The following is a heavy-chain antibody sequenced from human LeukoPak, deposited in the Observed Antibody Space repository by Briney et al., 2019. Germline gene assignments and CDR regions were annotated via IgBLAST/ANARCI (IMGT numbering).Heavy chain of an antibody. Sequence: PGGSLRLSCAASGFTFSNAWMSWVRQAPGKGLEWVGRIKSTTNGGTTDYAAPVKGRFTISRDDSKNTLYLQMNSLKTEDTAVYYCTTLFYYDASDYWGQGTLVTVSS. D-gene: IGHD3-22*01. J-gene: IGHJ4*02. CDR3: TTLFYYDASDY. V-gene: IGHV3-15*01. CDR2: IKSTTNGGTT. CDR1: GFTFSNAW.